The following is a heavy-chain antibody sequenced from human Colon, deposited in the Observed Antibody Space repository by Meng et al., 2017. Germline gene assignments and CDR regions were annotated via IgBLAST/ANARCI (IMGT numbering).Heavy chain of an antibody. CDR2: IYYSGST. D-gene: IGHD2-15*01. V-gene: IGHV4-31*03. J-gene: IGHJ3*02. CDR3: ARGTSLQDAFDI. CDR1: GGSISSGGYY. Sequence: SETLSLTCTASGGSISSGGYYWSWIRQHPGKGLEWIGYIYYSGSTYYNPSLKSRVTISVDTSKNQFSLKLSSVTAADTAVYYCARGTSLQDAFDIWGQGTMVTVSS.